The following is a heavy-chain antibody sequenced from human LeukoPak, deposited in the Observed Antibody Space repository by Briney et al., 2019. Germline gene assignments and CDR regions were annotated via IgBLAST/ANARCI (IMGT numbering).Heavy chain of an antibody. D-gene: IGHD5-18*01. J-gene: IGHJ6*03. V-gene: IGHV3-7*01. Sequence: GGSLRLSCAASGFTFSTYWMHWVRQAPGKGLELVANIKQDRSEKYYVDSVKGRFTISRDNAKNSLYLQMNSLRAEDTAVYYCARKGYSYGYYYMDVWGKGTTVTISS. CDR2: IKQDRSEK. CDR1: GFTFSTYW. CDR3: ARKGYSYGYYYMDV.